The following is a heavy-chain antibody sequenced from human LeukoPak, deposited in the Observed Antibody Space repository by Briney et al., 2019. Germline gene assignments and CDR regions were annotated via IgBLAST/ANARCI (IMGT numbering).Heavy chain of an antibody. J-gene: IGHJ6*02. V-gene: IGHV3-9*01. CDR2: LSWNSEKI. CDR3: AKDIGLLYPYYCGMDV. CDR1: GFTFDDYA. Sequence: PGRSLRLSCAASGFTFDDYAMHWVRQAPGKGLEWISGLSWNSEKIGYADSVKGRFIISRDNAKNSLYLQMNSLRPEDTALYYCAKDIGLLYPYYCGMDVWGQGTTVTVSS. D-gene: IGHD2-8*01.